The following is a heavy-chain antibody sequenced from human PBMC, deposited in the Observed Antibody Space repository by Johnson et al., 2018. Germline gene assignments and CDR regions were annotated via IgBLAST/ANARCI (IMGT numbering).Heavy chain of an antibody. V-gene: IGHV4-59*03. CDR3: AILNPAGYGVDV. CDR2: IYYSGST. Sequence: VQLVESGPGLVKPSESLSLTCTVSGGSISSYYWSWIRQPPGKGLEWIGLIYYSGSTHYNPSLKSRVTISVDTSKNQFSLKLSSVTAADTAVYYCAILNPAGYGVDVWGQGTTVTVS. CDR1: GGSISSYY. J-gene: IGHJ6*02.